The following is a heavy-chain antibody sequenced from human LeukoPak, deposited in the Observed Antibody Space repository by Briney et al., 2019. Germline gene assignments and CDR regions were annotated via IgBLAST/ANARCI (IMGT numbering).Heavy chain of an antibody. CDR2: INHSGST. CDR1: GGSFSGYY. CDR3: ARGRSNRNGPRYFDY. J-gene: IGHJ4*02. Sequence: PSETLSLTCAVYGGSFSGYYWSWIRQPPGKGLEWIGEINHSGSTNYNPSLKSRVTISVDTSKNQFSLKLSSVTAADTAVYYCARGRSNRNGPRYFDYWGQGTLVTVSS. D-gene: IGHD1-14*01. V-gene: IGHV4-34*01.